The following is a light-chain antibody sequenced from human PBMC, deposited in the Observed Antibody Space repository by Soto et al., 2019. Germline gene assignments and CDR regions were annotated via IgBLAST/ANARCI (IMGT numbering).Light chain of an antibody. CDR2: EVS. V-gene: IGLV2-14*01. Sequence: QSALTQPASVSGSPGQSITISCTGTSSDVGGYNFVSWFQQLPGKAPKLMIYEVSHRPSGVSTRFSASKSGNTASLTISGLQAEDEADYYCSSYTSSGVLFGGGTKVTVL. J-gene: IGLJ3*02. CDR3: SSYTSSGVL. CDR1: SSDVGGYNF.